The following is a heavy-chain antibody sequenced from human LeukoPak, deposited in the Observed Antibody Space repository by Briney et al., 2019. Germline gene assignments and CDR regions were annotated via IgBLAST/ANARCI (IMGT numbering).Heavy chain of an antibody. V-gene: IGHV3-53*05. Sequence: GGSLRLSCAASRFTVSSNYMNWVRQAPGKGLEWVSVLYSAGNTYYADSVKGRFTISRDNSKNTLFLQMDSLRPEDTAVYYCARARDYIVVDFWGQGTLVTVSS. CDR1: RFTVSSNY. J-gene: IGHJ4*02. CDR3: ARARDYIVVDF. D-gene: IGHD5-12*01. CDR2: LYSAGNT.